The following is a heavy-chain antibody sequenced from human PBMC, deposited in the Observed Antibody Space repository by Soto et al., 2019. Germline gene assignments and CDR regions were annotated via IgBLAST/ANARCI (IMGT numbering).Heavy chain of an antibody. CDR3: ASQRGYSGYDRYYYYMDV. V-gene: IGHV5-51*01. CDR1: GYSFTSYW. J-gene: IGHJ6*03. Sequence: HGESLKISCKGSGYSFTSYWIGWVRQMPGKGLEWMGIIYPGDSDTRYSPSFQGQVTISADKSISTAYLQWSSLKASGTAMYYCASQRGYSGYDRYYYYMDVRGKGTTVTVSS. CDR2: IYPGDSDT. D-gene: IGHD5-12*01.